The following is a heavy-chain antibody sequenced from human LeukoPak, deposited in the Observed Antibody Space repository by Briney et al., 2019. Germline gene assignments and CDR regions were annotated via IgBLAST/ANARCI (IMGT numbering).Heavy chain of an antibody. V-gene: IGHV3-64D*06. CDR2: ISSNGYST. D-gene: IGHD6-13*01. CDR3: VKTPRELVTIDY. CDR1: GFTFSGYA. J-gene: IGHJ4*02. Sequence: GGSLRLSCSASGFTFSGYAMHWVRQAPGKGLEYVSRISSNGYSTYYADSVKGRFTISRDNSKNTLYLQMSSLRAEDTAVYYCVKTPRELVTIDYWCQGTLVTVSS.